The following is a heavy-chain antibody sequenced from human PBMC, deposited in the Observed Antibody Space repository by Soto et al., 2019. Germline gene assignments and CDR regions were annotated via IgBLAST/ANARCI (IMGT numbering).Heavy chain of an antibody. CDR1: GGTFSSYT. Sequence: SVKVSCKASGGTFSSYTISWVRQAPGRGLEWMGRIIPILGIANYAQKFQGRVTITADKSTSTAYMELSSLRSEDTAVYYCARDPGIAVAGTPADYWGQGTLVTVSS. J-gene: IGHJ4*02. V-gene: IGHV1-69*04. CDR2: IIPILGIA. D-gene: IGHD6-19*01. CDR3: ARDPGIAVAGTPADY.